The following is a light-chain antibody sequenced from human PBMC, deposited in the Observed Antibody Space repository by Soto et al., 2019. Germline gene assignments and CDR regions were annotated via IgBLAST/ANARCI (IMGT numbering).Light chain of an antibody. CDR3: QPYYSYPQ. CDR2: AAS. CDR1: QGISSY. J-gene: IGKJ1*01. V-gene: IGKV1-8*01. Sequence: AIRMTQSPSSLSASTGDRVTITCRASQGISSYLAWYQQKPGKAPKLLIYAASTLQSGVPSRFSGSGSGTDFTLTLSFLQSEDFATYYCQPYYSYPQFGQGTKVEIK.